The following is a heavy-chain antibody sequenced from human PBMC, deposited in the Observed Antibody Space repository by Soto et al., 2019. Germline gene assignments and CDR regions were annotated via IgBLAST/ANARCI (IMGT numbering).Heavy chain of an antibody. Sequence: ASVKVSCKASGYTFTSYDINWVRQATGQGLEWMGWINPNSGGTNYAQKFQGWVTMTRDTSISTAYMELSRLRSDDTAVYYCARDRTPAYAFDIWGQGTMVTVSS. CDR3: ARDRTPAYAFDI. CDR1: GYTFTSYD. V-gene: IGHV1-2*04. CDR2: INPNSGGT. J-gene: IGHJ3*02.